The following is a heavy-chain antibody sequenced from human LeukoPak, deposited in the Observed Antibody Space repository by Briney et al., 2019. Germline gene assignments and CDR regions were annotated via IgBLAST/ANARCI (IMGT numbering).Heavy chain of an antibody. CDR3: ARLNYYDSSGYYDAFDI. Sequence: GASVRVSCKASGYTFNNYGISWVRQAPGQGLEWMGWVTSYNGDTNYAQKFQGRVTMTTDTSTSTAYMELRSLRSDDTAVYYCARLNYYDSSGYYDAFDIWGQGTMVTVSS. CDR1: GYTFNNYG. V-gene: IGHV1-18*01. D-gene: IGHD3-22*01. CDR2: VTSYNGDT. J-gene: IGHJ3*02.